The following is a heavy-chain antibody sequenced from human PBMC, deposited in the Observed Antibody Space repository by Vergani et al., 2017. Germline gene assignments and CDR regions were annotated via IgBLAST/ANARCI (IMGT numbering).Heavy chain of an antibody. CDR3: AKEKVPYGSGSYILDH. CDR1: GFKFSDHY. D-gene: IGHD3-10*01. Sequence: LEESGGGSVKPGGSLRLSCAASGFKFSDHYMSWIRQAPGKGLEWVSHISPGASTVSYTDSVTGRFTVSRDNDNNSLTLDMTTLRVEDTAIYYCAKEKVPYGSGSYILDHWGPGTLVTVSS. V-gene: IGHV3-11*04. CDR2: ISPGASTV. J-gene: IGHJ4*02.